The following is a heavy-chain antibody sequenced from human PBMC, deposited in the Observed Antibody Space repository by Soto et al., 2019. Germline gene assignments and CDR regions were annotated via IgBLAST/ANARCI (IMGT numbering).Heavy chain of an antibody. CDR1: GFTFSKYA. Sequence: QVYLVESGGGVVQPGRSLRLSCAASGFTFSKYAVQWVRQAPGKGLEWVALISYDGNNQFYADSVKGRFTISRDNSRNTLYLQMGSLRPEDTAIYDCATYDYGDNNFWGQGTLVTVSS. D-gene: IGHD4-17*01. J-gene: IGHJ4*02. V-gene: IGHV3-30-3*01. CDR3: ATYDYGDNNF. CDR2: ISYDGNNQ.